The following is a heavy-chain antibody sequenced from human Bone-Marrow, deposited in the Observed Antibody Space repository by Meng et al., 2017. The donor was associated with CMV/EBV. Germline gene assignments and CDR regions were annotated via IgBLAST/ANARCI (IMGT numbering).Heavy chain of an antibody. V-gene: IGHV1-8*02. Sequence: ASVKVSCKASGYTFTSYGISWVRQATGQGLEWMGWMNPNSGNTGYAQKFQGRVTMTRNTSISTAYMELSSLRSEDTAVYYCARGKQYYDFWSGYLYWGQGTLVTVSS. D-gene: IGHD3-3*01. CDR2: MNPNSGNT. CDR1: GYTFTSYG. CDR3: ARGKQYYDFWSGYLY. J-gene: IGHJ4*02.